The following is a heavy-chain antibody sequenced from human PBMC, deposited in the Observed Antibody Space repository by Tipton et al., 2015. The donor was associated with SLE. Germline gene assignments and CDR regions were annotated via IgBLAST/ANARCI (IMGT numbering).Heavy chain of an antibody. J-gene: IGHJ4*02. Sequence: QLVQSGAEVKKPGESLKISCKGSGNSFTTYWIAWVRHMPGKGLEWMGFIYPDDSDTRYSPSFQGQVTISADKSITTAYLQWNSLKASDTAMYYCARQGHYGDYEGYWGKGTLVTVSS. CDR2: IYPDDSDT. V-gene: IGHV5-51*01. CDR1: GNSFTTYW. CDR3: ARQGHYGDYEGY. D-gene: IGHD4-17*01.